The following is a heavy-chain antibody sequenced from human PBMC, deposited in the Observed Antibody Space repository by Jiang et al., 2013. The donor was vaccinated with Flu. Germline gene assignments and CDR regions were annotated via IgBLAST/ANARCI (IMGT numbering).Heavy chain of an antibody. CDR2: TYYRSKWYN. D-gene: IGHD3-10*01. CDR3: ARATPHEESQNWYFDL. J-gene: IGHJ2*01. V-gene: IGHV6-1*01. CDR1: GDSVSSNSAA. Sequence: QTLSLTCAISGDSVSSNSAAWNWIRQSPSRGLEWLGRTYYRSKWYNDYAVSVKSRITINPDTSKNQFSLQLNSVTPEDTAVYYCARATPHEESQNWYFDLWGRGTLVTVSS.